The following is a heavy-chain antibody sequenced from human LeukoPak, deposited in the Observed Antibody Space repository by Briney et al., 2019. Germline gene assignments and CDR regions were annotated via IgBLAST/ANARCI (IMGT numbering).Heavy chain of an antibody. CDR1: GFTFTSYT. Sequence: PGGSLRLSCTASGFTFTSYTMAWVRQAPGKGLEWVSVISDSGGDTHFADSVKGRFTISRDNSKNTLYLQMNSLRAEDTAVYYCAKGQTIYPRPFDYGGRGPLVTV. D-gene: IGHD5-24*01. CDR2: ISDSGGDT. J-gene: IGHJ4*02. V-gene: IGHV3-23*01. CDR3: AKGQTIYPRPFDY.